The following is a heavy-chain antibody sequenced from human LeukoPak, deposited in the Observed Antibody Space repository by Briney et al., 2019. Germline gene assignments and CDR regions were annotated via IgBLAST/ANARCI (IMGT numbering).Heavy chain of an antibody. Sequence: ASETLSLTCTVSGGSISPYYWSWIRKPPGKELEWIAFIFYSGNAHYNPSLTSRVTISVDTSNNQFSLKVTSVTAADTAVYYCARHSVASPHYFDYWGQGTPVTVSS. D-gene: IGHD5/OR15-5a*01. CDR3: ARHSVASPHYFDY. CDR1: GGSISPYY. CDR2: IFYSGNA. V-gene: IGHV4-59*08. J-gene: IGHJ4*02.